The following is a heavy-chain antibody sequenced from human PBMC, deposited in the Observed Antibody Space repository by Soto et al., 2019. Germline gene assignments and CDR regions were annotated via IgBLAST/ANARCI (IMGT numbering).Heavy chain of an antibody. CDR3: ARAPPEHYYDSSGYSPFDY. CDR2: INPSGGST. CDR1: GYTFTSYY. Sequence: ASVNVSCKASGYTFTSYYMHWVRQAPGQGLEWMGIINPSGGSTSYAQKFQGRVTMTRDTSTSTVYMELSSLRSEDTAVYYCARAPPEHYYDSSGYSPFDYWGQGTLVTVSS. J-gene: IGHJ4*02. D-gene: IGHD3-22*01. V-gene: IGHV1-46*01.